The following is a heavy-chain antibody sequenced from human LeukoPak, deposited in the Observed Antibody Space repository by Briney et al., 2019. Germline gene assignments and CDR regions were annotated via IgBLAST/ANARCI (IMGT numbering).Heavy chain of an antibody. D-gene: IGHD4-23*01. CDR1: GGSISSYY. CDR2: IYTSGST. J-gene: IGHJ4*02. Sequence: KTSETLSLTCTVSGGSISSYYWSWIRQPPGKGLEWIGYIYTSGSTNYNPSLKSRVTISVDTSKNQFSLKLSSVTAADTAVYYCARENGGNSYWGQGTLVTVSS. V-gene: IGHV4-59*01. CDR3: ARENGGNSY.